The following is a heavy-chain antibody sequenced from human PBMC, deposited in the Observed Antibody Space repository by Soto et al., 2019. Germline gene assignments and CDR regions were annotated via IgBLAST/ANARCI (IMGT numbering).Heavy chain of an antibody. CDR3: ARMGYCSSTSCYGGVDV. J-gene: IGHJ6*02. CDR1: GYTFTSYG. CDR2: ISAYNGNT. Sequence: ASVKVSCKASGYTFTSYGISWVRQAPGQGLEWMGWISAYNGNTNYAQKLQGRVTMTTDTSTSTAYMELRSLRSDDTAVYYCARMGYCSSTSCYGGVDVWGQGTTVTVSS. D-gene: IGHD2-2*01. V-gene: IGHV1-18*04.